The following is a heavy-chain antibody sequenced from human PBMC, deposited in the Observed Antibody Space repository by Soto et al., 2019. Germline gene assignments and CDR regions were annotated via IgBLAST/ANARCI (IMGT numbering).Heavy chain of an antibody. D-gene: IGHD6-19*01. V-gene: IGHV3-23*01. CDR1: GFTFSSYA. CDR3: GKTPRQWRVYFDY. CDR2: ISGGGGTT. J-gene: IGHJ4*02. Sequence: EVQLLESGGGLVQPGGSLRLSCAASGFTFSSYAIAWVRQAPGKGLEWVAGISGGGGTTYYADSVKGRFTISRDNSKDTLHQQQNSMRAEDTAVYYCGKTPRQWRVYFDYWGQGALVHGSS.